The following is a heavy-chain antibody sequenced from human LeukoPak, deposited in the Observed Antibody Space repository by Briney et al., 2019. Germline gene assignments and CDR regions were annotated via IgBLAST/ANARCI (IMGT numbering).Heavy chain of an antibody. D-gene: IGHD1-7*01. Sequence: GGSLRLSCAASGFTFSNYWVSWVRQAPGKGLEWVGNIKEDGSDKNYVDSVRGRFTISRDNAKHALYLQMNSLRAEDTAVYYCGREIPGGTTSLDCWGQGTVVTVSS. J-gene: IGHJ4*02. CDR3: GREIPGGTTSLDC. CDR2: IKEDGSDK. CDR1: GFTFSNYW. V-gene: IGHV3-7*04.